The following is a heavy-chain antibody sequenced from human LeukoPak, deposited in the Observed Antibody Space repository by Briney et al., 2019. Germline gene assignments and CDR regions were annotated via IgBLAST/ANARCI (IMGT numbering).Heavy chain of an antibody. V-gene: IGHV1-8*01. D-gene: IGHD4-17*01. CDR2: VNPNSGNT. CDR1: GYTFTSYD. CDR3: AKMFNGDPPTY. Sequence: ASVKVSCKASGYTFTSYDINWVRQATGQGLEWMGWVNPNSGNTGFAQKFQGRVTMTRNTSISTAYMELSSLRSEDTAVYYCAKMFNGDPPTYWGQGTLVTVSS. J-gene: IGHJ4*02.